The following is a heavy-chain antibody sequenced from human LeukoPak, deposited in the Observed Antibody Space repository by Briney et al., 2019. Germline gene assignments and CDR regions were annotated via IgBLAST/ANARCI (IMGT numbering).Heavy chain of an antibody. CDR3: ARDPGGGGARGHNWFDP. J-gene: IGHJ5*02. Sequence: PGGSLRLSCAASGFTFSIYWMHWVRQAPGKGLVCVSRNSSDGSTNCADFVKGRVTTSRDNTKNTLYLQMNSLRVEDTAVYYCARDPGGGGARGHNWFDPWGQGTLVTVSS. V-gene: IGHV3-74*01. CDR2: NSSDGST. D-gene: IGHD2-21*01. CDR1: GFTFSIYW.